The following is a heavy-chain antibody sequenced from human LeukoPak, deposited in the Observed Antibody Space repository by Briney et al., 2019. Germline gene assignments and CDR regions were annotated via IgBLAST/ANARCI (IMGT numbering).Heavy chain of an antibody. D-gene: IGHD2-15*01. CDR2: ISAYNGNT. V-gene: IGHV1-18*01. CDR3: ARLVVVAATPDY. CDR1: GYTFTSYG. J-gene: IGHJ4*02. Sequence: ASVKVSCKASGYTFTSYGISWVRQAPGQGLEXXGWISAYNGNTNYAQKLQGRVTMTTDTSTSTAYMELRSLRSDDTAVYYCARLVVVAATPDYWGQGTLVTVSS.